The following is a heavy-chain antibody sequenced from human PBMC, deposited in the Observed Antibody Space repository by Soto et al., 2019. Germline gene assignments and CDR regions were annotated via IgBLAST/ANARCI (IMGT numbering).Heavy chain of an antibody. D-gene: IGHD2-2*01. Sequence: GGSLRLSCAASGFTFSSYAMHWVRQAPGKGLEWVAVISYDGSNKYYADSVKGRFTISRDNSKNTLYLQMNSLRAEDTAVYYCARDNMSGQLLYYYYYGMDVWGQGTTVTVSS. J-gene: IGHJ6*02. CDR3: ARDNMSGQLLYYYYYGMDV. V-gene: IGHV3-30-3*01. CDR1: GFTFSSYA. CDR2: ISYDGSNK.